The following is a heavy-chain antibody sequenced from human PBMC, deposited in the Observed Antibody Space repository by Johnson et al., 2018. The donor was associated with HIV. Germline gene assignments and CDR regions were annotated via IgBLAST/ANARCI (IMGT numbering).Heavy chain of an antibody. J-gene: IGHJ3*01. D-gene: IGHD2-21*01. V-gene: IGHV3-30-3*01. CDR3: ARYCGGGCYPHYDALDL. Sequence: QVQLVESGGGMVQPGGSLRLSCAASAFTFSSYAMHWVRQAPGKGLEWVALISYDGSNKYYADSVKGRFTISRDNSKNTLYLQMNSLRAEDTAVFYCARYCGGGCYPHYDALDLWGQGTMVTVSS. CDR2: ISYDGSNK. CDR1: AFTFSSYA.